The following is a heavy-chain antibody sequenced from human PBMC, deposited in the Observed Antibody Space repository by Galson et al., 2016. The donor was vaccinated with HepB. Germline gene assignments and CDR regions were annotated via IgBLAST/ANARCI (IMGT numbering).Heavy chain of an antibody. J-gene: IGHJ2*01. CDR1: GGSIGSGDYY. CDR3: ARRGSKEKGYCDL. Sequence: TLSLTCTVSGGSIGSGDYYWSWIRQPPGKGLEWIGYIYNSGSTTYNPSLKSRVTISVDTSKNQFSLKLNSVTPEDTAVYYCARRGSKEKGYCDLWGRGTLVTVSS. CDR2: IYNSGST. V-gene: IGHV4-30-4*01. D-gene: IGHD6-13*01.